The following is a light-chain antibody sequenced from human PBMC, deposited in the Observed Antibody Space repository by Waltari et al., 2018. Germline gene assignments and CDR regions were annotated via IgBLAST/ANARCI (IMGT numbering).Light chain of an antibody. CDR2: DAS. V-gene: IGKV1D-12*01. Sequence: DLQMTQSPSSVSASVGTTVTITCRASQDISNQLTWYQQKPGKAPKFLIYDASTLESGVPSRFSGSGSGTDFTLTVRSLQPEDFATYYCQETNTFPITFGQGTRLEIK. CDR3: QETNTFPIT. J-gene: IGKJ5*01. CDR1: QDISNQ.